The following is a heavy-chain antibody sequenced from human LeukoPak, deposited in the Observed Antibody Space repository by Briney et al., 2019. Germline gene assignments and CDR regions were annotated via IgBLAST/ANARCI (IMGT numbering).Heavy chain of an antibody. D-gene: IGHD1-26*01. CDR1: GFTFSSYA. V-gene: IGHV3-9*03. CDR2: ISWNSGSI. J-gene: IGHJ4*02. CDR3: AKDTSGSHTGYFDY. Sequence: GGSLRLSCAASGFTFSSYAMHWVRQAPGKGLEWVSGISWNSGSIGYADSVKGRFTISRDNAKNSLYLQMNSLRAEDMALYYCAKDTSGSHTGYFDYWGQGTLVTVSS.